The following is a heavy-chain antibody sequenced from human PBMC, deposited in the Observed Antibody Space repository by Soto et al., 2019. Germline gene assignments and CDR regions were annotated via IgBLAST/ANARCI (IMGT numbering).Heavy chain of an antibody. CDR3: ARVYDYVWGSYRPHNWFDP. V-gene: IGHV3-7*03. J-gene: IGHJ5*02. CDR1: GFTFSSYW. CDR2: IKQDGSEK. Sequence: LRLSCAASGFTFSSYWMSWVRQAPGKGLEWVANIKQDGSEKYYVDSVKGRFTISRDDAKNSLYLQMNSLRAEDTAVYYCARVYDYVWGSYRPHNWFDPWGQGTLVTVSS. D-gene: IGHD3-16*02.